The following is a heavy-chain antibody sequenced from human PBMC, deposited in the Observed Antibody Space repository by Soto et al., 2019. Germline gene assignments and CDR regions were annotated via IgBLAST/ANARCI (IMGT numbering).Heavy chain of an antibody. CDR2: TFYRSKWYN. Sequence: SQALSLTCAISGDSVSSNSAAWIWIRQSPSRGLEWLGRTFYRSKWYNDYAVSVKSRITINPDTSRNQFSLQLNSVTPEDTAVYYCARDLSSWRAFDYWGQGTLVTVSS. V-gene: IGHV6-1*01. CDR1: GDSVSSNSAA. D-gene: IGHD6-13*01. J-gene: IGHJ4*02. CDR3: ARDLSSWRAFDY.